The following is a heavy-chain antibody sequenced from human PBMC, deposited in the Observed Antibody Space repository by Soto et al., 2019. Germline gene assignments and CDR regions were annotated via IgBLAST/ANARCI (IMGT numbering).Heavy chain of an antibody. Sequence: SETLSLTCAVYGGSFSGYYWRWIRQPPGKGLEWIGYSYYSWSTYYNPSLKSRVTISVDTSKTQFSLKLSSVTAADTAVYYCARDRRESFHQVRDGLDVWGQGTTVTVSS. CDR3: ARDRRESFHQVRDGLDV. CDR1: GGSFSGYY. CDR2: SYYSWST. J-gene: IGHJ6*02. V-gene: IGHV4-34*01. D-gene: IGHD3-3*01.